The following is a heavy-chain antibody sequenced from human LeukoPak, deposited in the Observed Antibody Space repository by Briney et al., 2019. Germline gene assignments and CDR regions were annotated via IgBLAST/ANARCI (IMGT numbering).Heavy chain of an antibody. CDR3: TRIDGGALYSGSNLVY. CDR2: IRSKANSYAT. CDR1: GFTFSGSA. J-gene: IGHJ4*02. Sequence: GGSLRLSCAASGFTFSGSAMHWVRQASGKGLEWVGRIRSKANSYATAYAASVKGRFTISRDDSKNTAYLQMNSLKTEDTAVYYCTRIDGGALYSGSNLVYWSQGTLVTVSS. D-gene: IGHD1-26*01. V-gene: IGHV3-73*01.